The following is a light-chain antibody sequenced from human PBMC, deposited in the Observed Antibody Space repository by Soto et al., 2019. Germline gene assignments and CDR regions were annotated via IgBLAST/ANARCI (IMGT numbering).Light chain of an antibody. CDR3: QQSYGTPPYT. V-gene: IGKV1-39*01. Sequence: DIQMTQSPSSLSASVGDRVTITCRASQSISSYLNWYQQKPGKAPKLLVYAASNLQSGVPSRFSGIGSGTDYTLTINSLQPEDFATYYCQQSYGTPPYTFGQGTKLEIK. CDR1: QSISSY. CDR2: AAS. J-gene: IGKJ2*01.